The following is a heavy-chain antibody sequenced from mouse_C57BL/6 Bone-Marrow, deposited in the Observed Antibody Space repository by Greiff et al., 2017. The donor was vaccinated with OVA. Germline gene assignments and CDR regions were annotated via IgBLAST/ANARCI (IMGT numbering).Heavy chain of an antibody. Sequence: VHVKQSGAELVRPGASVKLSCTASGFNIKDDYMHWVKQRPEQGLEWIGWIDPENGDTEYASKFQGKATITADTSSNTAYLQLSSLTSEDTAVYYCTTYRYWGQGTTLTVST. CDR2: IDPENGDT. CDR3: TTYRY. J-gene: IGHJ2*01. V-gene: IGHV14-4*01. CDR1: GFNIKDDY.